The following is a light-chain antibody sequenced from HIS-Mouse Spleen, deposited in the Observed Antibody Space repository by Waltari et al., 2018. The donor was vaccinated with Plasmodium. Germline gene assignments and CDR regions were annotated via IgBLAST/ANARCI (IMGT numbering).Light chain of an antibody. CDR3: YSTDSSGNHRV. V-gene: IGLV3-10*01. CDR1: SLPKTY. Sequence: SYELTQPPSVSVSPGQTARIPCPGDSLPKTYAYWYPQKSGQAPVLVIYADSKRPSGIPERFSGSSSGTMATLTISGAQVEDEADYYCYSTDSSGNHRVFGGGTKLTVL. J-gene: IGLJ3*02. CDR2: ADS.